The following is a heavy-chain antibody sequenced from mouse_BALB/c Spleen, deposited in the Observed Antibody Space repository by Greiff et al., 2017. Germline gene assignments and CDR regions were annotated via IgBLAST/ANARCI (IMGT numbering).Heavy chain of an antibody. D-gene: IGHD2-10*02. Sequence: EVQLQQTGPELVKPGASVKISCKASGYSFTDYIMLWVKQSHGKSLEWIGNINPYYGSTSYNLKFKGKATLTVDKSSSTAYMQLNSLTSEDSAVYYCARTPYGNYWYFDVWGAGTTVTVSS. V-gene: IGHV1-39*01. CDR3: ARTPYGNYWYFDV. CDR1: GYSFTDYI. CDR2: INPYYGST. J-gene: IGHJ1*01.